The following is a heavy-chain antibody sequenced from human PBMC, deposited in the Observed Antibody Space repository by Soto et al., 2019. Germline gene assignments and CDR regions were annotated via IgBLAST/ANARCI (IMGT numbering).Heavy chain of an antibody. CDR2: FSWNSGSI. CDR3: AKSRGLLLHLDY. CDR1: GFTFDDYA. D-gene: IGHD3-22*01. J-gene: IGHJ4*02. V-gene: IGHV3-9*01. Sequence: EVQLVESGGGLVQPGRSLRLSCAASGFTFDDYAMHWVRQAPGKGLEWVSGFSWNSGSIGYADSVKGRFTMSRDNAKNSLYLQMNSLRAEDTALYYCAKSRGLLLHLDYWGQGTLVTVSS.